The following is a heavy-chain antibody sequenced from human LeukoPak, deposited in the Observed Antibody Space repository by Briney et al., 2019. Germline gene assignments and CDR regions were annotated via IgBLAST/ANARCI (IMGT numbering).Heavy chain of an antibody. Sequence: PSETLSLTCTVSGGSISIYYWSWIRQPPGKGLEWIGYIYYSGSTNYNPSLKSRVTISVDTSKNQFSLKLSSVTAADTAVYYCARLVSARQSLWFDPWGQGTLVTVSS. V-gene: IGHV4-59*01. CDR1: GGSISIYY. CDR3: ARLVSARQSLWFDP. J-gene: IGHJ5*02. CDR2: IYYSGST. D-gene: IGHD6-6*01.